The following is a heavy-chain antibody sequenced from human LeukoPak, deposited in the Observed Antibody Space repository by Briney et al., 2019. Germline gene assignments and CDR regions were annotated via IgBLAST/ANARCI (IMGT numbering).Heavy chain of an antibody. Sequence: ASVKVSCKVSGYTLTELSMHWVRQAPGKGLEWMGGFDPEDGETIYAQKFQGRVTMTRDTSTSTVYMELSSLRSEDTAVYYCAKAPYAGYDYPFDYWGQGTLVTVSS. CDR1: GYTLTELS. CDR3: AKAPYAGYDYPFDY. D-gene: IGHD5-12*01. V-gene: IGHV1-24*01. CDR2: FDPEDGET. J-gene: IGHJ4*02.